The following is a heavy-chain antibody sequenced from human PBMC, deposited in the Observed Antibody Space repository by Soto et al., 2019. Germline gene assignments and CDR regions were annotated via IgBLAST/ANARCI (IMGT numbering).Heavy chain of an antibody. D-gene: IGHD2-15*01. CDR3: AKAKDPGYCSGGSCYSLDY. CDR1: GFTFSSYG. J-gene: IGHJ4*02. V-gene: IGHV3-30*18. Sequence: QVQLVESGGGVVQPGRSLRLSCAASGFTFSSYGMHWVRQAPGKGLEWVAVISYDGSNKYYADSVKGRFTISRDNSKNTLYLQMNSLRAEDTAVYYCAKAKDPGYCSGGSCYSLDYWGQGTLVTVSS. CDR2: ISYDGSNK.